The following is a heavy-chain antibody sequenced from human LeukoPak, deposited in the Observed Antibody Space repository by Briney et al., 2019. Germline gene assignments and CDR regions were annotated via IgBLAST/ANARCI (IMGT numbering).Heavy chain of an antibody. CDR3: ARQDSSAYSALDY. D-gene: IGHD3-22*01. CDR1: GGSISSYY. Sequence: SETLSLTCTVSGGSISSYYWSWIRQPPGKGLEWIGSIYHSGSTYYNPSLKSRVTISVDTSKNQFSLKLSSVAAADTAVYYCARQDSSAYSALDYWGQGTLVAVSS. CDR2: IYHSGST. V-gene: IGHV4-59*05. J-gene: IGHJ4*02.